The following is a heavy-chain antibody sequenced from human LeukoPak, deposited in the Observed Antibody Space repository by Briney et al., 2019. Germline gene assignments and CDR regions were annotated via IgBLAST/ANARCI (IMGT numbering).Heavy chain of an antibody. CDR3: AKQLGYCSDGSCYFPY. V-gene: IGHV3-72*01. J-gene: IGHJ4*02. D-gene: IGHD2-15*01. Sequence: GGSLRLSCAASGFIFSDYYIDWVRQAPGKGLEWVGRSRNKANSYTPEYAASVKGRFTVSRDDSKDSVFLQMSSLKTEDTAVYYCAKQLGYCSDGSCYFPYWGQGTLVTVSS. CDR2: SRNKANSYTP. CDR1: GFIFSDYY.